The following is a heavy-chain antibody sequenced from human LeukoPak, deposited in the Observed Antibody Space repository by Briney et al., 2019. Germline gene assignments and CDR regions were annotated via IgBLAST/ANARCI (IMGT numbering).Heavy chain of an antibody. CDR3: ARYDIVATNWFDP. CDR2: ITHRGST. Sequence: SETLSLTCSVSGGPITSSSYYWSWIRQPPGKGLEWIGEITHRGSTNYNPSLKSRVTISVDTSKNQFSLKLNSVTAADTAVYYCARYDIVATNWFDPWGQGTLVTVSS. D-gene: IGHD5-12*01. CDR1: GGPITSSSYY. J-gene: IGHJ5*02. V-gene: IGHV4-39*07.